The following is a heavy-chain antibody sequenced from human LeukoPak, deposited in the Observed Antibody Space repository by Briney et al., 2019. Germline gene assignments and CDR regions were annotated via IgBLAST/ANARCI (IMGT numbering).Heavy chain of an antibody. CDR2: INAGNGNT. J-gene: IGHJ4*02. V-gene: IGHV1-3*01. CDR3: ARLVPYYYDY. Sequence: EASVTVSCTASGCTFTGYAIHWVRQAPGQRLEWMGWINAGNGNTKYSQESQGRVTITRDTSASTATMELSSLRSEDTAVYYCARLVPYYYDYWGQGTLVTVSS. CDR1: GCTFTGYA.